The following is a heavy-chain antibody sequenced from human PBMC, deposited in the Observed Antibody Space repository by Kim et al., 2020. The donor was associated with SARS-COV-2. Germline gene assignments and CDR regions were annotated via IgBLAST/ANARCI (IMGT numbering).Heavy chain of an antibody. CDR3: ARDGTTVTTNHRDYYYYYMDV. J-gene: IGHJ6*03. CDR1: GFTFSSYG. D-gene: IGHD4-4*01. V-gene: IGHV3-33*01. Sequence: GGSLRLSCAASGFTFSSYGMHWVRQAPGKGLEWVAVIWYDGSNKYYADSVKGRFTISRDNSKNTLYLQMNSLRAEDTAVYYCARDGTTVTTNHRDYYYYYMDVWGKGTTVTVSS. CDR2: IWYDGSNK.